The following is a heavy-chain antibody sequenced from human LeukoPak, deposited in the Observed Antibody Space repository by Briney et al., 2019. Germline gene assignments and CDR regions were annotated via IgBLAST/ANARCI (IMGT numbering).Heavy chain of an antibody. J-gene: IGHJ3*02. Sequence: SETLSLTCTVPGASISSYYSSWIRQPAGKGLEWIGRFYTSGSTNYSPSLKSRVAMSVDKSKNQFSLKLSSVTAADTAVYYCARAGGVSVPLVAFDIWGQGTMVTVSS. CDR2: FYTSGST. CDR1: GASISSYY. V-gene: IGHV4-4*07. CDR3: ARAGGVSVPLVAFDI. D-gene: IGHD3-16*02.